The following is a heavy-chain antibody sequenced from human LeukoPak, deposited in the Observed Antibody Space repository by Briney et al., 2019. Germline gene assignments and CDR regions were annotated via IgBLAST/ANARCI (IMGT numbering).Heavy chain of an antibody. V-gene: IGHV3-53*01. CDR1: GFSVSENY. CDR3: ARGIYGDDPEYFQD. Sequence: GGSLRLSCAVSGFSVSENYMDGVRQAPGKGLGWVSVIYSTGSISYADSVKGRFTISRDNSMNTLYLQMDSLRAEDTAVYYCARGIYGDDPEYFQDWGQGTLVTVSS. D-gene: IGHD4-17*01. J-gene: IGHJ1*01. CDR2: IYSTGSI.